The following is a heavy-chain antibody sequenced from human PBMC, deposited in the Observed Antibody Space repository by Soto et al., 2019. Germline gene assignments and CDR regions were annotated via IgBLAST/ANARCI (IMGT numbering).Heavy chain of an antibody. CDR3: ARSYYGFQGHPIRWFDP. V-gene: IGHV2-5*02. CDR2: IYWDDDI. J-gene: IGHJ5*02. CDR1: GFSLSSSGVG. D-gene: IGHD3-3*01. Sequence: QITLKESGPTLVKPTQTLTVTCTFSGFSLSSSGVGVGWIRQPPGKALEWVALIYWDDDIRYSQSLKSRLTITKNTSNNQVVLKMTNMDPVDTDTDYGARSYYGFQGHPIRWFDPLGQGIVVTVSS.